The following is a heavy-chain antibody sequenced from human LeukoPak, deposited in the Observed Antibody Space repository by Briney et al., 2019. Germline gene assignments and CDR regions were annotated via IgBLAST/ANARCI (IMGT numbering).Heavy chain of an antibody. CDR3: ARDRGYSYGPNYYYGMDV. CDR2: IYYSGST. CDR1: GGSFSGYY. D-gene: IGHD5-18*01. J-gene: IGHJ6*02. V-gene: IGHV4-59*01. Sequence: SETLSLTCAVYGGSFSGYYWSWIRQPPGKGLEWIGYIYYSGSTNYNPSLKSRVTISVDTSKNQFSLKLSSVTAADTAVYYCARDRGYSYGPNYYYGMDVWGQGTTVTVSS.